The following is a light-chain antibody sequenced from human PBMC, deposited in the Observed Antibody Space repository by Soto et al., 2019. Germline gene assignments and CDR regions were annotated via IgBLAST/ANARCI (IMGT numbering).Light chain of an antibody. Sequence: EIVLTQSPGTLSLSPGERATLSCRASQSVSSSYLAWYQQKPGQAPRLLIYGASSRATGIPARFSGSGSVTDFTLTISRLEPEDFAVYYCQQYGSSPPWTFGQGTKVEIK. CDR1: QSVSSSY. V-gene: IGKV3-20*01. J-gene: IGKJ1*01. CDR2: GAS. CDR3: QQYGSSPPWT.